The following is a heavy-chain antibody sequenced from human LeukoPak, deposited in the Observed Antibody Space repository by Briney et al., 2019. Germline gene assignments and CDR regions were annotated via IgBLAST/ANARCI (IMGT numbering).Heavy chain of an antibody. D-gene: IGHD3-10*01. CDR1: GYTFTSYG. Sequence: ASVKVSCKASGYTFTSYGISWVRQAPGQGLEWMGWISAYNGNTNYAQKLQGRVTMTTDTSTSTAYMELRSLRSDDTAVYYCARESYNYGSRSYHIEYYFDYWGQGTLVTVSS. V-gene: IGHV1-18*01. CDR3: ARESYNYGSRSYHIEYYFDY. CDR2: ISAYNGNT. J-gene: IGHJ4*02.